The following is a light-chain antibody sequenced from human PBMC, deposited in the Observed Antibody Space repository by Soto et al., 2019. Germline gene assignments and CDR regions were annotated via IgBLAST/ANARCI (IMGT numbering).Light chain of an antibody. CDR3: CSYAGSNTWV. Sequence: QSALTQPASVSGSPGQAITISCTGTSSDVASYNLVSWYQQHPGKTPKLIVYETSKRPSGVSNHFSGSKSGNTASLTIFGLQAEDEADYYCCSYAGSNTWVFGGGTKLTVL. J-gene: IGLJ3*02. V-gene: IGLV2-23*01. CDR1: SSDVASYNL. CDR2: ETS.